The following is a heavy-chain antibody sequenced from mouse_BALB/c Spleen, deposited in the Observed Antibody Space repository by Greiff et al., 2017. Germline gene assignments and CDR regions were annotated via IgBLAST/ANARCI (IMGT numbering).Heavy chain of an antibody. J-gene: IGHJ2*01. CDR2: IDPENGNT. D-gene: IGHD1-1*01. Sequence: VQLQQSGAELVRPGALVKLSCKASGFNIKDYYMHWVKQRPEQGLEWIGWIDPENGNTIYDPKFQGKASITADTSSNTAYLQLSSLTSEDTAVYYCAFHYYGSILDYWGQGTTLTVSS. CDR1: GFNIKDYY. V-gene: IGHV14-1*02. CDR3: AFHYYGSILDY.